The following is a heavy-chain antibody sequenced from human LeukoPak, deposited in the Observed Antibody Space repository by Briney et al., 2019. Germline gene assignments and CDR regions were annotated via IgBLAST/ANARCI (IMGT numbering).Heavy chain of an antibody. CDR3: ARYGVRGVIVEGHYYGMDV. V-gene: IGHV1-46*04. J-gene: IGHJ6*04. D-gene: IGHD3-10*01. CDR1: GYTFTSYY. CDR2: INPSGGNT. Sequence: EGSVKLSCAASGYTFTSYYMHWVRQAPGQGLEWMGIINPSGGNTCYAETVKGRFTMTRDTSTSTVNMELSSLRAEDTAVYYCARYGVRGVIVEGHYYGMDVWGKGTTVTVSS.